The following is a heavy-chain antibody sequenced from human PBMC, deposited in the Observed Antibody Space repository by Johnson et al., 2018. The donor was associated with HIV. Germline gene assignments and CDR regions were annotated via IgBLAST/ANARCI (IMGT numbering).Heavy chain of an antibody. CDR2: IYGSNST. CDR3: AREGVVGVKDGLI. Sequence: VQLVESGGGWIQPGRSLRLSCAVTGFSVSDNYMTWVRQAPGRGLEWVSVIYGSNSTYYADSVKGRFTISRDKSKNTLSLQMNSLRAEDTAVYYCAREGVVGVKDGLIWGQGTVVTVSS. J-gene: IGHJ3*02. D-gene: IGHD1-26*01. CDR1: GFSVSDNY. V-gene: IGHV3-66*01.